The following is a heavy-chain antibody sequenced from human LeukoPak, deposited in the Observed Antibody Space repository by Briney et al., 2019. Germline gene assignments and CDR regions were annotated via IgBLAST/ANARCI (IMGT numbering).Heavy chain of an antibody. D-gene: IGHD1-26*01. CDR3: ARDPHIGRYGAFDV. Sequence: GGSLRLSCAASGFTFNNYAMSWVRQAPGKGLEWVSGISGSVFGTYYADSVKGRFTISRDNAKNSLYLRMKSLRVEDTAVYYCARDPHIGRYGAFDVWGQGTMVTVSS. CDR1: GFTFNNYA. V-gene: IGHV3-23*01. CDR2: ISGSVFGT. J-gene: IGHJ3*01.